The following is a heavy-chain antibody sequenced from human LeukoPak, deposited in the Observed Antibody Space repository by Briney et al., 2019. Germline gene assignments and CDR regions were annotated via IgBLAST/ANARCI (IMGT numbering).Heavy chain of an antibody. Sequence: SQTLSLTCTVSGGSISSGAYFWSWIRQHPGKGLGWIGFIYYSGTTYYDPSLERRVIISVDTSKNQFSLKLSSVTAADTAVYYCAREAYDSSGHRYFQHWGQGTLVTVSS. J-gene: IGHJ1*01. CDR3: AREAYDSSGHRYFQH. CDR2: IYYSGTT. CDR1: GGSISSGAYF. D-gene: IGHD3-22*01. V-gene: IGHV4-31*03.